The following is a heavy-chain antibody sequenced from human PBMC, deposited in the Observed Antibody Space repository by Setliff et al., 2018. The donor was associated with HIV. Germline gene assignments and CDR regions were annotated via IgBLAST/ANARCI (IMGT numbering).Heavy chain of an antibody. Sequence: GGSLRLSCAASGFIFNSHSMNWVRQAPGKGLEWVSSISSTSYYIYYADSVKGRFTISRDNAKNSVYLQMNSLRAEDTAVYYCARDSGPYYDYVWGTYRPIYFQHWGQGTLVTVSS. CDR3: ARDSGPYYDYVWGTYRPIYFQH. CDR2: ISSTSYYI. V-gene: IGHV3-21*06. J-gene: IGHJ1*01. CDR1: GFIFNSHS. D-gene: IGHD3-16*02.